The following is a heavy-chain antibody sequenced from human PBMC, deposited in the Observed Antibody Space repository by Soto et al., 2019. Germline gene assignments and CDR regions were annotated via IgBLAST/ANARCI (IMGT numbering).Heavy chain of an antibody. CDR1: GGPMNNYY. J-gene: IGHJ6*02. CDR2: MGYNGFT. D-gene: IGHD3-10*01. Sequence: QVQLQESGPGLVKPSETLSLTCTISGGPMNNYYCSWFRQPRGQGLEWIGYMGYNGFTRYNPSLRSRVAIPLDTAHNQLSQTLSSVTAEDTDLSHCATQGFGELHGRVDVWGQWITVTVSS. CDR3: ATQGFGELHGRVDV. V-gene: IGHV4-59*08.